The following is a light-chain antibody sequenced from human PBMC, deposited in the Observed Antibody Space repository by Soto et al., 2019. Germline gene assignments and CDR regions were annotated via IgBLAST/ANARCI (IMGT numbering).Light chain of an antibody. CDR3: ISYTSGTSPYV. V-gene: IGLV2-14*01. CDR1: SSDVGGHNS. CDR2: DVS. Sequence: QSALTQPASVSGSPGQSITISCTGTSSDVGGHNSVSWYRQDPGKAPKLMIYDVSNRPSGVSDRFSGSKSGNTASLTISGLQAEDEADYYCISYTSGTSPYVFGTGTKVTVL. J-gene: IGLJ1*01.